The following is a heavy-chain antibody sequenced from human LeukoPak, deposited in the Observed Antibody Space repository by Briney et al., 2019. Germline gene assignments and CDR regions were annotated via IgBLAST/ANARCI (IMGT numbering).Heavy chain of an antibody. Sequence: ASVKVSCKASGYTFTGYYMHWVRQAPGQGLEWMGWINPNSVGTNYAQTFQGRGTLTRDTSISTAYMELSRMRSDDTAVYYCARYPTITAFVYWGQGTLVTVSS. CDR3: ARYPTITAFVY. CDR2: INPNSVGT. CDR1: GYTFTGYY. V-gene: IGHV1-2*02. J-gene: IGHJ4*02. D-gene: IGHD4-11*01.